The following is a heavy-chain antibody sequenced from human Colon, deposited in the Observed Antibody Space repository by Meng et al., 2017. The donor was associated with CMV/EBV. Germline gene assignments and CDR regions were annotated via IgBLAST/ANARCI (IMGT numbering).Heavy chain of an antibody. Sequence: ASGFAFPNAWMNRVRQAPGKGLEWVARIKSKRDDETTDYAAPVKGRFIISRDDSNKMLHLQMNSLRREDTALYYCVTDDTGHDWGYWGQGTLVTVSS. V-gene: IGHV3-15*07. D-gene: IGHD5-12*01. CDR1: GFAFPNAW. J-gene: IGHJ4*02. CDR3: VTDDTGHDWGY. CDR2: IKSKRDDETT.